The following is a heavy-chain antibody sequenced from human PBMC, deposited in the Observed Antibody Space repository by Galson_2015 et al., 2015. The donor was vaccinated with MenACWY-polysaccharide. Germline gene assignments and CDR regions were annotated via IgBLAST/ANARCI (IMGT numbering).Heavy chain of an antibody. J-gene: IGHJ5*01. V-gene: IGHV4-59*01. D-gene: IGHD5-18*01. CDR3: ARGYSHGATSFDS. CDR1: GGSISTYY. Sequence: SEPLSLTCTVSGGSISTYYWSWIRQPPGKGLEWFGHISDSGSTNYNPSLRSRVTISVDTSKNQFSLKLTSVTSADTAVYYCARGYSHGATSFDSWGQGTLVTVSS. CDR2: ISDSGST.